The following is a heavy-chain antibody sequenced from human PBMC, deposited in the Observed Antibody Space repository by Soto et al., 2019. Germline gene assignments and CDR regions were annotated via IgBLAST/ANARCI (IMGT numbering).Heavy chain of an antibody. Sequence: QITLKESVPTLVKPTQTLTLTCTVSMFSPSTSGVGVGWISQPPGKALEWLSLIYWDDDKRYSPSLKRRLNNPKDTPKNQVVLTMTNMDPVDTATYYCVHRYGSGSYQNWGQGTLVTVSS. CDR2: IYWDDDK. CDR1: MFSPSTSGVG. J-gene: IGHJ4*02. V-gene: IGHV2-5*02. CDR3: VHRYGSGSYQN. D-gene: IGHD3-10*01.